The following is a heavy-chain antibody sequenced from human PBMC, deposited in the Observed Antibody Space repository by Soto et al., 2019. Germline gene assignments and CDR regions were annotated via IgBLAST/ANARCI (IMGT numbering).Heavy chain of an antibody. J-gene: IGHJ4*02. CDR1: GFTFRTSG. CDR3: ATDRRHGWNGGDS. V-gene: IGHV3-23*01. CDR2: ISGSGGST. D-gene: IGHD1-1*01. Sequence: EVQLLESGGGLVQPGGPLRLSCAASGFTFRTSGMSWVRQAPGKGLEWVSTISGSGGSTFYADSVKGRFTISRDNSKNTRYLKMNSLSPADTSVYYCATDRRHGWNGGDSWGQGTLVIVSS.